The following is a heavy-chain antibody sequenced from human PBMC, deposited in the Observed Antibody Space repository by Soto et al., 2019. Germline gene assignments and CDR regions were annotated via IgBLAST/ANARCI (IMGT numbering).Heavy chain of an antibody. CDR1: GGSIRTGGYY. V-gene: IGHV4-31*03. CDR3: APVRWELHDAFDI. CDR2: IYHSGMT. Sequence: QVQLQESGPGLVKPSQTLSLTCTVSGGSIRTGGYYWSWISQHPGRGLEWIGYIYHSGMTFSNPSLQSRVAISIDTSKHKVSLKLSFVTAADTAVYYSAPVRWELHDAFDIWGQGTMVSVSS. D-gene: IGHD1-26*01. J-gene: IGHJ3*02.